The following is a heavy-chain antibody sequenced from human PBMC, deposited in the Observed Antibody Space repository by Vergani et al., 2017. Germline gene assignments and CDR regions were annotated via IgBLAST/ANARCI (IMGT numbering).Heavy chain of an antibody. Sequence: QVQLQESGPGLVKPSETLSLTCTVSGGSIRSGGSSWSWIRQHPGKGLEWIGYIYYSGSTYYNPSLKRRVTISVDTSKNQFSLKLTSVTAADTAVYYCARDLSRGSYRYTYYYYYMDVWGKGTTVTVSS. CDR2: IYYSGST. D-gene: IGHD3-16*02. CDR1: GGSIRSGGSS. J-gene: IGHJ6*03. CDR3: ARDLSRGSYRYTYYYYYMDV. V-gene: IGHV4-31*03.